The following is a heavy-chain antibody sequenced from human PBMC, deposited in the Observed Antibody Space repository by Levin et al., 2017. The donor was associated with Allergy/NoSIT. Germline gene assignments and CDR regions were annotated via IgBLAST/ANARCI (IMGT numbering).Heavy chain of an antibody. D-gene: IGHD1-7*01. V-gene: IGHV3-23*01. CDR2: ISGSGGST. CDR3: ARDKLGITGTTGYFDY. J-gene: IGHJ4*02. Sequence: GGSLRLSCAASGFTFSSYAMSWVRQAPGKGLEWVSAISGSGGSTYYADSVKGRFTISRDKSRNTLYLQMNSLRVEDTAVYYCARDKLGITGTTGYFDYWGQGTLVTVSS. CDR1: GFTFSSYA.